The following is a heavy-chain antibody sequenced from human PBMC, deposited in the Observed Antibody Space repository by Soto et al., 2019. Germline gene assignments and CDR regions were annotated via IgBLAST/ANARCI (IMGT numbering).Heavy chain of an antibody. CDR3: ARGKNFGVVIPDDAFDI. D-gene: IGHD3-3*01. CDR1: GYTFTSYG. CDR2: ISAYNGNT. Sequence: GASLKVSCKASGYTFTSYGISWVRQAPGQGLEWMGWISAYNGNTNYAQKLQGRVTMTTDTSTSTAYMELRSLRSDDTAVYYCARGKNFGVVIPDDAFDICGQGTMVTVSS. J-gene: IGHJ3*02. V-gene: IGHV1-18*01.